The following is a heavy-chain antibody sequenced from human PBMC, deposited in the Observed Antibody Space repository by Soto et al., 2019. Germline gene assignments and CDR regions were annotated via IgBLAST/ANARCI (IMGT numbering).Heavy chain of an antibody. CDR2: ISWDGGST. CDR3: AKDMPFRSDTGHFDY. V-gene: IGHV3-43*01. CDR1: GFTFDDYT. Sequence: GGSLRLSCAASGFTFDDYTMHWVRQAPGKGLEWVSLISWDGGSTYYADSVKGRFTISRDNSKNSLYLQMNSLRTEDTALYYCAKDMPFRSDTGHFDYWGQGTLVTVSS. D-gene: IGHD2-2*02. J-gene: IGHJ4*02.